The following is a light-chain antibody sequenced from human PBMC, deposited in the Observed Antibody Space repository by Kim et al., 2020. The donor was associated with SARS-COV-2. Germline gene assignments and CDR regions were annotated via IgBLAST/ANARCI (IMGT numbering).Light chain of an antibody. V-gene: IGKV1-13*02. CDR2: GTS. CDR1: QGIGTS. J-gene: IGKJ1*01. Sequence: IQLAQSPSSLSASVGDRVTITCRASQGIGTSLAWYRQRPGKAPQLLMEGTSTLESGVPSGFTGSGSGTDFTLTISSLQPEDFATYYCQQFKSFPPTFGQGTKVDIK. CDR3: QQFKSFPPT.